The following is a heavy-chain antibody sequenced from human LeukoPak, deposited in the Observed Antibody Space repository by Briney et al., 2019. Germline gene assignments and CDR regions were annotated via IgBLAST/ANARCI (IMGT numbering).Heavy chain of an antibody. CDR2: IYISGST. V-gene: IGHV4-4*07. D-gene: IGHD3-22*01. CDR1: GGSISSYY. Sequence: SETLSLTCTVSGGSISSYYWSWIRQPAGKGLEWIGRIYISGSTNYNPSLKSRVTMSVDTSKNQFSLKLSSVTAADTAVYYCARRMEYYYDSSGDAFDIWGQGTMVTVSS. CDR3: ARRMEYYYDSSGDAFDI. J-gene: IGHJ3*02.